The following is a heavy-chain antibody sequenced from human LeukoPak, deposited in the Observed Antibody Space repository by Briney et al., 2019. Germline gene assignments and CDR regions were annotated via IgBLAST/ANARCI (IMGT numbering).Heavy chain of an antibody. CDR2: ISSSGSSI. Sequence: GGSLRLSCAASGFTFSNYEMNWVRQAPGKGLEWVSCISSSGSSIYYADSVKGRFTISRDNAKNSLYLQMNSLRAEDTAVYYCARFIAAPYYFDYWGRGTLVTVSS. V-gene: IGHV3-48*03. J-gene: IGHJ4*02. CDR3: ARFIAAPYYFDY. CDR1: GFTFSNYE. D-gene: IGHD6-13*01.